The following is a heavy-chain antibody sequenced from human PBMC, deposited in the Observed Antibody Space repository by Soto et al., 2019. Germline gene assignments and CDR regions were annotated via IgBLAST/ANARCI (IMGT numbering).Heavy chain of an antibody. J-gene: IGHJ4*02. D-gene: IGHD3-22*01. CDR2: IYYSGST. CDR1: GGSLSSYY. V-gene: IGHV4-59*01. Sequence: PSETLSLTCPVSGGSLSSYYLSWIRQPPGKGLEWIGYIYYSGSTNYNPSLKSRVTISVDTSKNQFSLKLSSVTAADTAVYYCGRVTSGYPDYWGQGTLVTVSS. CDR3: GRVTSGYPDY.